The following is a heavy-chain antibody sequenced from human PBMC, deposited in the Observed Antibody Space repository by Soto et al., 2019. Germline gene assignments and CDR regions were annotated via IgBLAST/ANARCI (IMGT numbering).Heavy chain of an antibody. D-gene: IGHD2-21*01. Sequence: ASVKVSCKASGYTFSGYSITWVRQAPGQGLERMVRLSGYNGNTNYARTLRDSLTLTTDTPTSTAYMELRSLTSEDTAVYYCARDVFCGGAPACPDMEVGGEGTTVTVSS. CDR3: ARDVFCGGAPACPDMEV. CDR1: GYTFSGYS. V-gene: IGHV1-18*04. J-gene: IGHJ6*04. CDR2: LSGYNGNT.